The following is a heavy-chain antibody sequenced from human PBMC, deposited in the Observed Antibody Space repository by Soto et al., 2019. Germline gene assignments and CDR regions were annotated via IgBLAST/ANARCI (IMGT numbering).Heavy chain of an antibody. D-gene: IGHD3-10*01. Sequence: EVQLLESGGGLVQPGGSLRLSCAGSGFTFGNYAINWVRQAPGKGLEWVAAVSGSGSGTYRADSVKGRFSISRDNSKNTVYLQMNSLRAEDTAIYYCARAGRGVPGDLWDYWGQGTLVTVSS. CDR1: GFTFGNYA. CDR3: ARAGRGVPGDLWDY. CDR2: VSGSGSGT. J-gene: IGHJ4*02. V-gene: IGHV3-23*01.